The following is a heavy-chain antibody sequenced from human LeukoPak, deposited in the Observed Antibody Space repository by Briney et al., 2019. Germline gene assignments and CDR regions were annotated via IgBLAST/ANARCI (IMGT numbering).Heavy chain of an antibody. J-gene: IGHJ4*02. CDR2: IYHSGST. D-gene: IGHD1-26*01. Sequence: PSETLSLTCTASGYSISSGYYWGWIRQPPGEGLEWIGSIYHSGSTYYNPSLKSRVTISVDTSKNQFSLKLSSVTAADTAVYYCAKGKRELLNPYDYWGQGTLVTVSS. CDR3: AKGKRELLNPYDY. CDR1: GYSISSGYY. V-gene: IGHV4-38-2*02.